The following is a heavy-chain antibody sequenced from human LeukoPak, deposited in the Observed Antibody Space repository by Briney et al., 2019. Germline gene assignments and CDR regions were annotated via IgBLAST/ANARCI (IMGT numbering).Heavy chain of an antibody. CDR3: TRDRGSSTLGDY. D-gene: IGHD7-27*01. V-gene: IGHV3-49*04. CDR2: IRSKAFGETA. Sequence: GGFLRLSCTVSGFTFGDYAINWVRQAPGKGLEWVGFIRSKAFGETAEYAASVKGRFTISRDDSKSIAYLQMNSLKTEDTAVYYCTRDRGSSTLGDYWGQGTLVTVSS. J-gene: IGHJ4*02. CDR1: GFTFGDYA.